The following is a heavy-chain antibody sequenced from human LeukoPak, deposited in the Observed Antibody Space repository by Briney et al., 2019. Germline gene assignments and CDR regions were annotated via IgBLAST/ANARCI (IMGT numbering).Heavy chain of an antibody. CDR2: INPNSGGT. D-gene: IGHD2-8*01. Sequence: VASVKVSCKASGYTFTGYYMHWVRQAPGQGLEWMGWINPNSGGTNYAQKFQGRVTMTRGTSISTAYMELSRLRSDDTAVYYCARTLPGLSNWFDPWGQGTLVTVSS. CDR1: GYTFTGYY. J-gene: IGHJ5*02. CDR3: ARTLPGLSNWFDP. V-gene: IGHV1-2*02.